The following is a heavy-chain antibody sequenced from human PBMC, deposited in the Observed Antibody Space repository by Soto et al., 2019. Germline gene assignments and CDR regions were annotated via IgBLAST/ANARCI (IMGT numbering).Heavy chain of an antibody. CDR3: AKPLDPYYGDYEPLQSFDY. V-gene: IGHV3-23*01. D-gene: IGHD4-17*01. CDR2: ISGSGGST. CDR1: GFTFSSYA. J-gene: IGHJ4*02. Sequence: EVQLLESGGGLVQPGGSLRLSCAASGFTFSSYAMSWVRQAPGKGLEWVSAISGSGGSTYYADSVKGRFTISRDNSKNTLYLQKNSLRAEDTAVYYCAKPLDPYYGDYEPLQSFDYWGQGTLVTVSS.